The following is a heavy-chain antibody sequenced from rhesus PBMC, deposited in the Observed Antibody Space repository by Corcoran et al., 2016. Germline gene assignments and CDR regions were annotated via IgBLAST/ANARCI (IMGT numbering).Heavy chain of an antibody. CDR2: ISNGGGST. V-gene: IGHV3-178*01. D-gene: IGHD5-24*01. CDR3: ARAWVNYFDY. CDR1: GFTFSDYY. J-gene: IGHJ4*01. Sequence: EVQLVESGAGLVQPGGSLRLSCAASGFTFSDYYMDWVRQAPGKGLEWVSRISNGGGSTWYADSVKGRFTISRENAKNTLYLQMNSLRAEDTAVYYCARAWVNYFDYWGQGVLVTVSS.